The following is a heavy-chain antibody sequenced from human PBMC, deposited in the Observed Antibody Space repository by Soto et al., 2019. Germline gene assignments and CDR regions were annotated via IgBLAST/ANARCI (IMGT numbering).Heavy chain of an antibody. Sequence: SGGSLRLSCAASGFTVSNNYMTWVRQAPGKGLEWVSFIYSSGSTYYADSVKGRFTISRDNFKNTLYLQMNSLRAEDTAVYYCAKGGRPRRFLEWLPKGPFDYWGQGTLVTVSS. J-gene: IGHJ4*02. D-gene: IGHD3-3*01. CDR3: AKGGRPRRFLEWLPKGPFDY. CDR2: IYSSGST. CDR1: GFTVSNNY. V-gene: IGHV3-53*01.